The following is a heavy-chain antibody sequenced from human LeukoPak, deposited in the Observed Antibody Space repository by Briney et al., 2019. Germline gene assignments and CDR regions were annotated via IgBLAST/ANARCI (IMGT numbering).Heavy chain of an antibody. D-gene: IGHD1-1*01. Sequence: SETLSLTCTVSGDSITSGRYYWSWIRQPAGKELEWIGRIYSSGNTDYHPYIVSLKSRVTLSLDTSKSQFFLDLTSVTAADTAVYYCARSFTHNFFFENWGQGTLVTVSS. CDR3: ARSFTHNFFFEN. CDR2: IYSSGNT. J-gene: IGHJ4*02. V-gene: IGHV4-61*02. CDR1: GDSITSGRYY.